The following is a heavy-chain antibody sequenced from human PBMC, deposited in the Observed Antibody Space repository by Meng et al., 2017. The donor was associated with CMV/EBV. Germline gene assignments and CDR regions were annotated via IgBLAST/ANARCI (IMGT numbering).Heavy chain of an antibody. Sequence: GESLKISCAASGFTFSSYWMSWVRQAPGKGLEWVANIKQDGSEKYYVDSVKGRFTISRDNAKNSLYLQMNSLRAEDTAVYYCAREGWGWLPGSGMDVWGQGTTVTVSS. D-gene: IGHD3-16*01. V-gene: IGHV3-7*01. J-gene: IGHJ6*02. CDR1: GFTFSSYW. CDR2: IKQDGSEK. CDR3: AREGWGWLPGSGMDV.